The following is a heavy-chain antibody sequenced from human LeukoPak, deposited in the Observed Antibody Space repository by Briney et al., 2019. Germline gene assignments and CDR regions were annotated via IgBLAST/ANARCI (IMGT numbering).Heavy chain of an antibody. J-gene: IGHJ5*02. CDR3: ARGAREGYDLWSGYSYNWFDP. V-gene: IGHV4-39*01. CDR1: GGSISSSSYY. Sequence: SETLSLTCTVSGGSISSSSYYWGWIRQPPGKGLEWIGSIYYSGSTYYNPSLKSRVTISVDTSKNQFSLKLSSVTAADTAVYYCARGAREGYDLWSGYSYNWFDPWGQGTLVTVSS. CDR2: IYYSGST. D-gene: IGHD3-3*01.